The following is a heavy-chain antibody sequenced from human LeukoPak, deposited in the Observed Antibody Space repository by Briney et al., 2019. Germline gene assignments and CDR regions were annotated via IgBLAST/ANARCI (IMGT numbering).Heavy chain of an antibody. V-gene: IGHV4-4*02. J-gene: IGHJ5*02. CDR3: ARGGDGYKSPWFDP. Sequence: ASETLSLTRAVSGDSISSNNWWSWVRQPPGKGLEWIGEVYHGGSTNYNPSLKSRVTISVDKSKNQFSLELTSVTAADTAVYYCARGGDGYKSPWFDPWGQGTLVTVSS. CDR1: GDSISSNNW. CDR2: VYHGGST. D-gene: IGHD5-24*01.